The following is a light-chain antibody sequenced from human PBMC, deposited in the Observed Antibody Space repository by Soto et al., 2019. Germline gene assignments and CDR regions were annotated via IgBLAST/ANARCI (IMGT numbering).Light chain of an antibody. CDR2: TAS. Sequence: IQMTQSPSSLSASVGDRVTITCRASQSISSWLAWYQQKPGKAPNLLIHTASHLESGVPSRFSGSGSGTEFTLTISSLQPGDFATYYCQHYNTYPWTFGQGTKVDIK. V-gene: IGKV1-5*03. J-gene: IGKJ1*01. CDR3: QHYNTYPWT. CDR1: QSISSW.